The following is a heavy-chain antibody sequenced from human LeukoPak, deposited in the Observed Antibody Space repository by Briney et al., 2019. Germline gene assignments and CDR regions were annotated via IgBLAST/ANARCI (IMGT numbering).Heavy chain of an antibody. CDR2: IRFDGTNK. V-gene: IGHV3-30*02. CDR3: AKGYCSGSCYNGLDY. CDR1: GFTFSTYG. Sequence: GGSLRLSCAASGFTFSTYGMHWVRQAPGKGLEWVAFIRFDGTNKYYADSVKGRFAISRDSSKNTLYLQMNSLRAEDTAVYYCAKGYCSGSCYNGLDYWGQGTLVTVPS. D-gene: IGHD2-15*01. J-gene: IGHJ4*02.